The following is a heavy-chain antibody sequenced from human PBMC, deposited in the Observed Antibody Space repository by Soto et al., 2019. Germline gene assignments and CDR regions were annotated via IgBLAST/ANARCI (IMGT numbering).Heavy chain of an antibody. D-gene: IGHD1-26*01. CDR3: AREKGGGSYLDY. J-gene: IGHJ4*02. V-gene: IGHV1-8*01. CDR1: GYTFTSYD. Sequence: QVQLVQSGAEVKKPGASVKVSCKASGYTFTSYDINWVRQATGQGLEWMGWMNPNSGNTGYAQKXXGXXTMTRNTSISTAYMALSSLRSEDTAVYYCAREKGGGSYLDYWGQGTLVTVSS. CDR2: MNPNSGNT.